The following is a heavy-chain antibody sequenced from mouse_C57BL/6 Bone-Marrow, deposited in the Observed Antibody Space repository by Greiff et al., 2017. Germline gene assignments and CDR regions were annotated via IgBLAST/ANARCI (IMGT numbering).Heavy chain of an antibody. J-gene: IGHJ3*01. CDR2: IDPSDSYT. Sequence: VQLQQPGAELVMPGASVKLSCKASGYTFTSYWMHWVKQRPGQGLEWIGEIDPSDSYTNYNQKFKGKSTLTVDKSSSTAYMQLSSLTSEDSAVYYCARMRFYRGSFAYWGQGTLVTVSA. V-gene: IGHV1-69*01. CDR1: GYTFTSYW. D-gene: IGHD2-14*01. CDR3: ARMRFYRGSFAY.